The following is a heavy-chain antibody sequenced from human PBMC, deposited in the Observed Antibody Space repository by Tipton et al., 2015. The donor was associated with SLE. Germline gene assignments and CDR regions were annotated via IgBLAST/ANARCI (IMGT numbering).Heavy chain of an antibody. CDR3: ARGSWTGAHYYGMDV. D-gene: IGHD1-26*01. Sequence: TLSLTCTVSGDSISNYYWSWIRQPPGKGLEWIGYIYASGSTDYNPSLKSRVTISGDTSKNHFSLKLSSVTAADTAVYYCARGSWTGAHYYGMDVWGQGTTVPVSS. CDR1: GDSISNYY. CDR2: IYASGST. V-gene: IGHV4-4*09. J-gene: IGHJ6*02.